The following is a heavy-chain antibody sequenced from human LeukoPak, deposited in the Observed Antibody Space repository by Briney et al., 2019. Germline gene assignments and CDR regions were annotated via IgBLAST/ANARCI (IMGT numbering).Heavy chain of an antibody. V-gene: IGHV1-2*02. CDR3: ARAAIAAAGLLYYYYGMDV. D-gene: IGHD6-13*01. Sequence: ASVTDSCKASGYTFTGYYMHWVRQAPGHGLEWMGWINPNSGGTNYAQKFQGRVTMTRDTSISTAYMELSRLRSDDTAVYYCARAAIAAAGLLYYYYGMDVWGQGTTVTVSS. J-gene: IGHJ6*02. CDR2: INPNSGGT. CDR1: GYTFTGYY.